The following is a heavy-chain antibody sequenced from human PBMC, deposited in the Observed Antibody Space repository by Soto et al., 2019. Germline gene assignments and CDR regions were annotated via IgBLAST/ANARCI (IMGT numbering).Heavy chain of an antibody. Sequence: QVQLVQSGAEVKTPGASVRVSCKGSGYTFTDYYMHWVRRAPGQGLEWMGWINGNSGDTRYPQRFQGRVTMTRDTSINTAYMDLSGLRSDDTAVYYCATDSEAAAGLSFDYWGQGTLVTVSS. D-gene: IGHD6-13*01. J-gene: IGHJ4*02. CDR1: GYTFTDYY. CDR2: INGNSGDT. CDR3: ATDSEAAAGLSFDY. V-gene: IGHV1-2*02.